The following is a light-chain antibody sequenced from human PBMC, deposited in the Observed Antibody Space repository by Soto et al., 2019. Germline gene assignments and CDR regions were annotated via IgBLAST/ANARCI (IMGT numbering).Light chain of an antibody. Sequence: DIQMTQSPSTLSASVGDRVTITCRASQSISSWLAWYQQKPGKAPKLLIYKASSVESGIPSRFSGSGSGTEFTLTNSTLQPVAVAKYYCQEYNSYSCTFGQGTQVESK. J-gene: IGKJ1*01. CDR3: QEYNSYSCT. CDR2: KAS. V-gene: IGKV1-5*03. CDR1: QSISSW.